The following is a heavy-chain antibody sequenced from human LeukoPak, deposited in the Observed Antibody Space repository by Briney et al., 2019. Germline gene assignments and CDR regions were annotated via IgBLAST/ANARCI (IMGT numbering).Heavy chain of an antibody. D-gene: IGHD4-17*01. CDR1: GGSVSSGGYS. CDR2: IYHSGST. Sequence: PSETLSLTCAVSGGSVSSGGYSWSWIRQPPGKGLEWIGYIYHSGSTYYNPSLKSRVTISVDRSKNQFSLKLSSVTAADTAVYYCAREAVTTGYFDYWGQGTLVTVSS. J-gene: IGHJ4*02. CDR3: AREAVTTGYFDY. V-gene: IGHV4-30-2*01.